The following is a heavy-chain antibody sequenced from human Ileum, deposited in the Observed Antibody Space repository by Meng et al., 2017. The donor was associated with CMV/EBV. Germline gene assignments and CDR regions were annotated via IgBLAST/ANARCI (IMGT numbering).Heavy chain of an antibody. V-gene: IGHV3-11*01. CDR2: ISRRGSTI. Sequence: GESLKISCAASKYTFSDYFMHWIRQAPGKGLEWVSCISRRGSTIHYADSVKGRFTISRDTAKNFLYLQTNSLRAEDTAVYYGAGSPAARSYFDDWGQGTLVTGAS. CDR1: KYTFSDYF. D-gene: IGHD2-2*01. CDR3: AGSPAARSYFDD. J-gene: IGHJ4*02.